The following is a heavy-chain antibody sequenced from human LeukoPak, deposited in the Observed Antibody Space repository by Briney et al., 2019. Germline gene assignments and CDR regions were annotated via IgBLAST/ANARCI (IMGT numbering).Heavy chain of an antibody. CDR3: ARDRLITMVRGVIRMDV. CDR2: INPSSGGA. Sequence: ASVKVSCKASGYTFTGYYMHWVRQAPGQGLEWMGWINPSSGGANYAQKFQGRVTMTRDTSISTAYMELSRLRSDDTAVYYCARDRLITMVRGVIRMDVWGKGTTVTISS. J-gene: IGHJ6*03. CDR1: GYTFTGYY. D-gene: IGHD3-10*01. V-gene: IGHV1-2*02.